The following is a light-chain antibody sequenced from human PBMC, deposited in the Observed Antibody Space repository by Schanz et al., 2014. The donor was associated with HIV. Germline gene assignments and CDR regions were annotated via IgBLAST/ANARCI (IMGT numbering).Light chain of an antibody. Sequence: QSVLTQPASVSGSPGQSITISCTGTSSDVGGYNYVSWYQHHPGKAPKLMIYEVSKRPSGVPDRFSGSKSGNTASLTVSGLQAEDEAEYYCSSYTSNSTRVFGGGTKLTVL. V-gene: IGLV2-14*01. CDR3: SSYTSNSTRV. CDR2: EVS. J-gene: IGLJ3*02. CDR1: SSDVGGYNY.